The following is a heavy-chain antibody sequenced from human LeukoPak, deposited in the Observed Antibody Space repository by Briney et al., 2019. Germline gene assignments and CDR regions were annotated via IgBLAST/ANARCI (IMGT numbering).Heavy chain of an antibody. CDR3: ARRGRGYYYVFDY. D-gene: IGHD3-22*01. CDR2: IYYSGST. Sequence: PSETLSLTCIVSGGSISSYYWSWIRQPPGKGLEWIGYIYYSGSTNYNPSLKSRVTISVDTSKNQFSLELSSVTAADTAVYYCARRGRGYYYVFDYWGQGTLVTVSS. CDR1: GGSISSYY. J-gene: IGHJ4*02. V-gene: IGHV4-59*12.